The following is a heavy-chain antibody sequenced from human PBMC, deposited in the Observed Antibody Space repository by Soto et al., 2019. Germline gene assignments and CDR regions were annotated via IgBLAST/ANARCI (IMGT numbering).Heavy chain of an antibody. J-gene: IGHJ4*02. V-gene: IGHV5-51*03. CDR2: IYPGDSDT. CDR1: GYSFTSYW. Sequence: EVQLVQSGAEVIKPGESLKISCKGSGYSFTSYWIGWVRQMPGKGLEWMGIIYPGDSDTKYSPSFQGQVTISADKSISTAYLQWSSLKASDTAMYYCARLHYDSSGYYWDYFDYWGQGTLVTVSS. CDR3: ARLHYDSSGYYWDYFDY. D-gene: IGHD3-22*01.